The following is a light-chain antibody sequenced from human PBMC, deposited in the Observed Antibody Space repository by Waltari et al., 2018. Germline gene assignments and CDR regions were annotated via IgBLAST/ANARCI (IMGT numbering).Light chain of an antibody. J-gene: IGKJ4*01. Sequence: DIVMTQSPDSLAVSLGERATINCKSSQSVLYSSDNRNYFAWYPQNPGQPPNLLIYWASTRESGVPDRFSGSGSGTDFTLTISSLQAEDVAVYYCQQYYITPLSFGGGTKVEIK. CDR1: QSVLYSSDNRNY. CDR3: QQYYITPLS. CDR2: WAS. V-gene: IGKV4-1*01.